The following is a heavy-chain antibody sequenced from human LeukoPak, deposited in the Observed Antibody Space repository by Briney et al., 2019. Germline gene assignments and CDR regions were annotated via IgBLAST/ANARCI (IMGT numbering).Heavy chain of an antibody. CDR2: ISSSSSYI. Sequence: GGSLRLSCAASGFTFSSYSMNWVRQAPGKGLEWVSSISSSSSYIYYADSVKGRFTISRDNAKNSLYLQMNSLRAEDTAVYYCARDDYGDYAGFDYWGQGTLVTASS. CDR3: ARDDYGDYAGFDY. V-gene: IGHV3-21*01. D-gene: IGHD4-17*01. CDR1: GFTFSSYS. J-gene: IGHJ4*02.